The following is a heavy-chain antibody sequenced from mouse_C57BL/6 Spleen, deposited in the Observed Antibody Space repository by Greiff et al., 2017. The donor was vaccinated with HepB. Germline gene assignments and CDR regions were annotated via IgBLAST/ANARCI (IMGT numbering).Heavy chain of an antibody. J-gene: IGHJ4*01. CDR2: ISSGGSYT. CDR3: ARHSPTTVGAHCAMDY. D-gene: IGHD1-1*01. Sequence: EVMLVESGGDLVKPGGSLKLSCAASGFTFSSYGMSWVRQTPDKRLEWVATISSGGSYTYYPDSVKGRFTISRDNAKNTLYLQMSSLKSEDTAMYYCARHSPTTVGAHCAMDYWGQGTSVTVSS. V-gene: IGHV5-6*01. CDR1: GFTFSSYG.